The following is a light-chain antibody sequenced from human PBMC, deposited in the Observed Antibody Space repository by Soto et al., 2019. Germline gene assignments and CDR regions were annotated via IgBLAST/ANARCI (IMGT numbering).Light chain of an antibody. J-gene: IGLJ3*02. Sequence: QSVLTQPASVSGSPGQSITISCTGTSSDVGGYDYVSWYQHHPGKAPKLMIYDVINRPSGVSNRFSGSKSGNTASLTISGLQAEDEADYYCCLYTTTVTLVFGGGTKLTVL. CDR1: SSDVGGYDY. CDR2: DVI. V-gene: IGLV2-14*03. CDR3: CLYTTTVTLV.